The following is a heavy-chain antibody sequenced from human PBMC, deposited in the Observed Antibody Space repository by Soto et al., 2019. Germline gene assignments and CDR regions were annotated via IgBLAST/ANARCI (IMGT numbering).Heavy chain of an antibody. Sequence: GESLKISCKGSGYSFTSYWISWVRQMPGKGLEWMGRIDPSDSYTNYSPSFQGHVTISADKSISTAYLQWSSLKASDTAMYYCARQSRVEDYYDSSGERLRDYWGQGTLVTVSS. D-gene: IGHD3-22*01. V-gene: IGHV5-10-1*01. CDR2: IDPSDSYT. CDR1: GYSFTSYW. J-gene: IGHJ4*02. CDR3: ARQSRVEDYYDSSGERLRDY.